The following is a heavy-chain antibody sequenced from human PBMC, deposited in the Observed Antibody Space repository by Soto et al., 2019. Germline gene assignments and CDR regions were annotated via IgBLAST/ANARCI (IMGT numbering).Heavy chain of an antibody. CDR1: GGTFSSYA. D-gene: IGHD6-13*01. J-gene: IGHJ4*02. CDR3: ARDYEGYSSSWFYFDH. V-gene: IGHV1-69*01. Sequence: QVQLVQSGAEVKKPGSSVKVSCKASGGTFSSYAISWVRQAPGQGLEWMGGIIPIFGTANYAQKFQGRVTITADESTSTAYMELSRLRSEDTAVYYCARDYEGYSSSWFYFDHWGQGTLVTVSS. CDR2: IIPIFGTA.